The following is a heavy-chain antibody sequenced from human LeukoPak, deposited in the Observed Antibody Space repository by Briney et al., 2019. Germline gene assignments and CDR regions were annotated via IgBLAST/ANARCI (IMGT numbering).Heavy chain of an antibody. Sequence: SETLSLTCTVSGGSISSSSYYWGWIRQHPGKGLEWIGYIYYSGSTYYNPSLKSRVTISVDTSKNQFSLKLSSVTAADTAVYYCARAGRVIRAVDYWGQGTLVTVSS. CDR3: ARAGRVIRAVDY. J-gene: IGHJ4*02. CDR2: IYYSGST. D-gene: IGHD3-16*02. V-gene: IGHV4-31*03. CDR1: GGSISSSSYY.